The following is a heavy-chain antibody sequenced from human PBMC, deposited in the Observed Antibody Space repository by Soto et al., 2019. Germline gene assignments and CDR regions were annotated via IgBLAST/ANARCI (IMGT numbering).Heavy chain of an antibody. CDR2: INPNSGGT. CDR1: GYTFTGYY. D-gene: IGHD4-17*01. J-gene: IGHJ4*02. Sequence: ASVKVSCKASGYTFTGYYMYWVRQAPGQGLEWMGWINPNSGGTNYAQKFQGWVTMTRDSSISTAYMELSRLRSDDTAVYYCARGPDYGDYVWRLLDYWGQGTLVTVSS. V-gene: IGHV1-2*04. CDR3: ARGPDYGDYVWRLLDY.